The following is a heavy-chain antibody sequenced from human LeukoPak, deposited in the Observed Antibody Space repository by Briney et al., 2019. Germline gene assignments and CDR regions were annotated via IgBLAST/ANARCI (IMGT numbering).Heavy chain of an antibody. V-gene: IGHV3-48*04. J-gene: IGHJ4*02. CDR1: GFTFSNYG. Sequence: PGGSLRLSCEASGFTFSNYGIHWVRQAPGKGLEWVSYISSSGTTMYYADSVKGRFTISRDNAENSLYLQMNSLRAEDTAVYYCARLRQIVAARPSFFDYWGQGTLVTVSS. CDR2: ISSSGTTM. CDR3: ARLRQIVAARPSFFDY. D-gene: IGHD6-6*01.